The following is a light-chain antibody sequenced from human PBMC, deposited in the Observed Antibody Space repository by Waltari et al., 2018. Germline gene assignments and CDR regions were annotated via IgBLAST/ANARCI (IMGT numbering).Light chain of an antibody. CDR2: DAS. Sequence: DIQMTQSPSTLSASVGDRVTITCRASQSIDSWLAWYQQKPGKAPKLLIHDASSLERGVPSRFSGSGSGTEFTLTISSLQPDDFATYYCQQYNSDSQNFGQGTKVEIK. CDR1: QSIDSW. CDR3: QQYNSDSQN. J-gene: IGKJ1*01. V-gene: IGKV1-5*01.